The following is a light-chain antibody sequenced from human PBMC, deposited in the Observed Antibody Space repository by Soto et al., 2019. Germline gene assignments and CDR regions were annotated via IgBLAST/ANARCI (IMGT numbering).Light chain of an antibody. V-gene: IGKV3D-20*02. Sequence: EIVLTQSPDTLSLSPGERATLSCRASQSVSTNSLAWYQQKPGQAPRPLIYGASSRVTGTPDRFSGSGSGTDFTLTISSLEPEDFAVYYCQQRSNWPLTFGGGTKVDIK. J-gene: IGKJ4*01. CDR2: GAS. CDR3: QQRSNWPLT. CDR1: QSVSTNS.